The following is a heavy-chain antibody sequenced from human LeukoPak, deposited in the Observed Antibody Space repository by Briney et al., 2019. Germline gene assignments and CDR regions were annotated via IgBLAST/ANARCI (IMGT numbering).Heavy chain of an antibody. CDR2: ISAYNGNT. Sequence: GASVKVSCKASGYTVTSYGISWVRQAPGQGLEWMGWISAYNGNTKYEQRFQGRVTMTTGTSTSTAYMVLRSLRSDDTAVYYCARGGSYSGNIGVDYWGQGTLVTVSS. J-gene: IGHJ4*02. V-gene: IGHV1-18*01. D-gene: IGHD3-16*01. CDR1: GYTVTSYG. CDR3: ARGGSYSGNIGVDY.